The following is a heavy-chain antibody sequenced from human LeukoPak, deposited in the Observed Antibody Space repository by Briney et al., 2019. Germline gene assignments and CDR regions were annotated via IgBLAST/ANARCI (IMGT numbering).Heavy chain of an antibody. J-gene: IGHJ6*03. CDR2: ISSSSSYI. CDR1: GFTFSNYW. CDR3: ARGGLLRFLEWSIKNYYYYYMDV. Sequence: GGSLRLSCAASGFTFSNYWMSWVRQAPGKGLEWVSSISSSSSYIYYADSVKGRFTISRDNAKNSLYLQMNSLRAEDTAVYYCARGGLLRFLEWSIKNYYYYYMDVWGKGTTVTVSS. D-gene: IGHD3-3*01. V-gene: IGHV3-21*01.